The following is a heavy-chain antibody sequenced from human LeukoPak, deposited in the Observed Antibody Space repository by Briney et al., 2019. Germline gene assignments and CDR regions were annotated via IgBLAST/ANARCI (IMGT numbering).Heavy chain of an antibody. CDR3: ARTYYYDSSGYYY. CDR2: IIPIFGTA. J-gene: IGHJ4*02. CDR1: GGTFSSYA. Sequence: SVKVSCKASGGTFSSYAISWVRQAPGQGLEWMGRIIPIFGTANYAQKFQGRVTITTDESTSTAYMELSSLRSEDTAVYYCARTYYYDSSGYYYWGQGALVTVSS. D-gene: IGHD3-22*01. V-gene: IGHV1-69*05.